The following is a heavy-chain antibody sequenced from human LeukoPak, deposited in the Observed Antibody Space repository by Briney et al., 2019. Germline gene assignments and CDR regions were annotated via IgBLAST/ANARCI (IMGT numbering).Heavy chain of an antibody. CDR3: ARLRNYYGSSGSQLGY. J-gene: IGHJ4*02. CDR1: GYTFTGYY. V-gene: IGHV1-2*02. CDR2: INPNSGGT. D-gene: IGHD3-22*01. Sequence: EASVKVSCKASGYTFTGYYMHWVRQAPRQGLEWMGWINPNSGGTNYAQKFQGRVTMTRDTSISTAYMELSRLRSDDTAVYYCARLRNYYGSSGSQLGYWGQGTLVTVSS.